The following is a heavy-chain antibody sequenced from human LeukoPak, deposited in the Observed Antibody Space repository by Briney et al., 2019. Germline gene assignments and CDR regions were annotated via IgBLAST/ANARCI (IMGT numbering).Heavy chain of an antibody. CDR2: INPNSGGT. J-gene: IGHJ6*02. Sequence: ASVKVSCKASGYTFTGYYMHWVRQAPGQGLEWMGWINPNSGGTNYAQKFQGRVTMTRDTSISTAYMELSRLRSDDTAVYYCAISIAARPGYCYGMDVWGQGTTVTVSS. V-gene: IGHV1-2*02. D-gene: IGHD6-6*01. CDR3: AISIAARPGYCYGMDV. CDR1: GYTFTGYY.